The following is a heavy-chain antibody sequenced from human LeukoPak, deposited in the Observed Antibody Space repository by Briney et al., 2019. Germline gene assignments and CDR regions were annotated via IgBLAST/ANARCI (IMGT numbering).Heavy chain of an antibody. CDR2: ISFSGST. CDR1: GDSMTTHY. CDR3: PRAHRLLYYFDY. Sequence: SETLSLTCTVSGDSMTTHYWNWIRQPPGKGLEWIGYISFSGSTDYNPSLKSRVTISVDTSKNQFSLKLTSLTAADTAVYFCPRAHRLLYYFDYWGRGTLVTVSS. V-gene: IGHV4-59*11. J-gene: IGHJ4*02.